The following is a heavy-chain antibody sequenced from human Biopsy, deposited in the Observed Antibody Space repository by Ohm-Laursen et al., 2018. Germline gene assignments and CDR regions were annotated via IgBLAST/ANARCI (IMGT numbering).Heavy chain of an antibody. CDR2: AYPSGTT. J-gene: IGHJ6*02. D-gene: IGHD3-10*01. CDR3: AGSRGHYFNGLDV. V-gene: IGHV4-4*07. CDR1: GASMTDYF. Sequence: GTLSLTCSVSGASMTDYFWSCIWQPAGKGLEWIGRAYPSGTTYYNPSLKGRVTISIDASKNQLSLKVTSVTAADTAVFYCAGSRGHYFNGLDVWGQGTTVIVSS.